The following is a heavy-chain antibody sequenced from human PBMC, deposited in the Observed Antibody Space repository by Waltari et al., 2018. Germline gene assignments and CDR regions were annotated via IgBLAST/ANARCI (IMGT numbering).Heavy chain of an antibody. V-gene: IGHV3-7*03. D-gene: IGHD3-22*01. CDR1: GLTFRNYW. Sequence: EVQLVESGGGLVQPGESLRLSCAASGLTFRNYWMSWVRQAPGKGLEWVANIKQDGSDKYYVDSVKGRFTISRDNAKSSLYLQMNSLRAEDTAIYYCTRKKYYYDTSELGWFDPWGQGTLVTVSS. CDR3: TRKKYYYDTSELGWFDP. J-gene: IGHJ5*02. CDR2: IKQDGSDK.